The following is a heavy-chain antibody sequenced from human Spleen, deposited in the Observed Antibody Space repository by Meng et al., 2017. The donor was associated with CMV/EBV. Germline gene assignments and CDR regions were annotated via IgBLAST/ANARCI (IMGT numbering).Heavy chain of an antibody. V-gene: IGHV4-34*01. CDR2: INHSGST. J-gene: IGHJ4*02. Sequence: GQVRQGGESLLNPWETRAPPGDVYGGSFSGYYWSWIRQPPGKGLEGIGEINHSGSTNYNPSLKSRVTISVDTSKNQFSLKLSSVTAADTAVYYCASNLMTTVVINYWGQGTLVTVSS. CDR3: ASNLMTTVVINY. D-gene: IGHD4-23*01. CDR1: GGSFSGYY.